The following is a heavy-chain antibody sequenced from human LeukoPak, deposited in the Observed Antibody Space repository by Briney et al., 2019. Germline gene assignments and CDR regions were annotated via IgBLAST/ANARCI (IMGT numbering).Heavy chain of an antibody. CDR2: ISYDGSKQ. D-gene: IGHD3-22*01. J-gene: IGHJ4*02. V-gene: IGHV3-30*04. Sequence: GGSLRLSCEASGFTFSSYAVHWVRQAPGKGLEWVTLISYDGSKQHFADSVKGRFTISRDNSKNTVYLQMNSLRAEDTAIYYCAKHSHDGSAPYYEVQLDYWGQGTLVTVSS. CDR3: AKHSHDGSAPYYEVQLDY. CDR1: GFTFSSYA.